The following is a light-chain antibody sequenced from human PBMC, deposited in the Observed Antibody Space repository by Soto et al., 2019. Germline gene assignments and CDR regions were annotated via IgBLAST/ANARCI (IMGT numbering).Light chain of an antibody. V-gene: IGKV3-20*01. CDR1: QSVNSNL. CDR3: QQYGSSLIT. Sequence: EVVLTQSPDTLSLSPVERATLSCRASQSVNSNLLAWYQQKPGQAPRLLIYGASNRATGIPDRFSGSGSGTDFTLSISRLEPEDFAVYYCQQYGSSLITFGQGTRLEIK. CDR2: GAS. J-gene: IGKJ5*01.